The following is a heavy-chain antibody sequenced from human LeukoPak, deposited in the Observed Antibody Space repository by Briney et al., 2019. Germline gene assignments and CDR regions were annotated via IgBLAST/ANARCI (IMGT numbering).Heavy chain of an antibody. V-gene: IGHV4-39*01. CDR2: IYYSGST. D-gene: IGHD6-6*01. J-gene: IGHJ6*03. CDR1: GGSISSSCYY. Sequence: SDTLSLTCTVSGGSISSSCYYWGWIRQPPGKGLEWIGSIYYSGSTYYNPSLKSRVTISVGTSKNQFSLKLSSVTAADTAVYYCARSYSSSSHYYYYYMDVWGKGTTVTVSS. CDR3: ARSYSSSSHYYYYYMDV.